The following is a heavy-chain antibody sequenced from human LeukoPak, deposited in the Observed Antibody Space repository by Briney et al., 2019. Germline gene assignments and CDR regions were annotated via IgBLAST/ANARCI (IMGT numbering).Heavy chain of an antibody. CDR1: GYTFTGYY. D-gene: IGHD1-1*01. CDR2: INPNSGGT. J-gene: IGHJ3*02. Sequence: ASVKVSCKASGYTFTGYYMHWVRQAPGQGLEWMGWINPNSGGTNYAQKFQGRVTMTRDTSISTAYMELSRLRSDDTAVYYCARVGLELYDAFDIWAKGQWSPSLQ. V-gene: IGHV1-2*02. CDR3: ARVGLELYDAFDI.